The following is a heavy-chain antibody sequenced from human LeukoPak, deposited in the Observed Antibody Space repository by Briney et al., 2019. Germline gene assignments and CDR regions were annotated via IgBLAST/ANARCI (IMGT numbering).Heavy chain of an antibody. J-gene: IGHJ4*02. CDR1: GYTFTGYY. CDR2: INPNSGGT. V-gene: IGHV1-2*02. CDR3: ARIYSSSWYPLGY. Sequence: RRASVKVSCKASGYTFTGYYMHWVRQAPGQGLEWMEWINPNSGGTNYAQKFQGRVTMTRDTSISTAYMELSRLRSDDTAVYYCARIYSSSWYPLGYWGQGTLVTVSS. D-gene: IGHD6-13*01.